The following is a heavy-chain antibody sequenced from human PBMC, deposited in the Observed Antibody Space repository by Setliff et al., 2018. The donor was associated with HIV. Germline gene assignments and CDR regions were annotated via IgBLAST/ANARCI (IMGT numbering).Heavy chain of an antibody. CDR3: ARGIAATLDY. Sequence: GASVKVSCKASGGTFNNYAISWVRQAPGQGLEWVGGIIPVFGTANYAQKFQARVTITVDKSPNTAYMALSSLRHGDTAIYYCARGIAATLDYWGQGTLVTVSS. V-gene: IGHV1-69*06. D-gene: IGHD6-13*01. CDR1: GGTFNNYA. CDR2: IIPVFGTA. J-gene: IGHJ4*02.